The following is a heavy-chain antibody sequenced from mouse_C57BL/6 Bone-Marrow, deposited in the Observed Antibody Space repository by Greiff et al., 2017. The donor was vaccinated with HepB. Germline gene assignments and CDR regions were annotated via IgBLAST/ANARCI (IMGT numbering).Heavy chain of an antibody. V-gene: IGHV1-50*01. CDR2: IDPSDSYT. CDR3: ARWDY. J-gene: IGHJ2*01. Sequence: QVQLQQPGAELVKPGASVKLSCKASGYTFTSYWMQWVKQRPGQGLEWIGEIDPSDSYTNYNQKFKGKATLTVDTSSSTAYMQLSSLTSEDSAVYYCARWDYWCWGTALTVSA. CDR1: GYTFTSYW.